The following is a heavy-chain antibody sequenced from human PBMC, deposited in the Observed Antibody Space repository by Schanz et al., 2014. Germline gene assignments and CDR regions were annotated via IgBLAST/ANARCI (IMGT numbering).Heavy chain of an antibody. D-gene: IGHD3-10*01. J-gene: IGHJ4*02. CDR3: VSSGSYSSYAF. Sequence: EVQLLESGGGLVQPGGSLRLSCATSGFIFRSFGIHWVRQAPGKGLEWISFINTGSNYINYADSVKGRFTISRDNAKNSLYLQMNSLRAEDTAVYHCVSSGSYSSYAFWGQGTLVTVSS. V-gene: IGHV3-48*01. CDR2: INTGSNYI. CDR1: GFIFRSFG.